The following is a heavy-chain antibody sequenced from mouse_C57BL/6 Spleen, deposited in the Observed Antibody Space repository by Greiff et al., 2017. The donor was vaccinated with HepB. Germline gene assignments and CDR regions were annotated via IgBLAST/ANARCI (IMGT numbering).Heavy chain of an antibody. D-gene: IGHD1-1*01. J-gene: IGHJ4*01. CDR2: INSDGSST. CDR3: AREGLLRGDYAMDY. Sequence: EVNVVESEGGLVQPGSSMKLSCTASGFTFSDYYMAWVRQVPEKGLEWVANINSDGSSTYYLDSLKSRFIISRDNAKNILYLQMSSLKSEDTATYYCAREGLLRGDYAMDYWGQGTSVTVSS. CDR1: GFTFSDYY. V-gene: IGHV5-16*01.